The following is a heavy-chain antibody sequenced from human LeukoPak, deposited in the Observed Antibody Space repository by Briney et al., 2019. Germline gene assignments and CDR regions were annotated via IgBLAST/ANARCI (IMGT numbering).Heavy chain of an antibody. V-gene: IGHV3-30*18. J-gene: IGHJ6*03. D-gene: IGHD4-17*01. CDR2: ISYDGSNK. Sequence: PGGSLRLSCAAPGFTFSSSGMNWVRQAPGKGLEWVAVISYDGSNKYYADSVKGRFTISRDNSKNTLYLRMNSLRAEDTAVYYCAKVFGDYDYFYYYMDVWGKGTTVTVSS. CDR3: AKVFGDYDYFYYYMDV. CDR1: GFTFSSSG.